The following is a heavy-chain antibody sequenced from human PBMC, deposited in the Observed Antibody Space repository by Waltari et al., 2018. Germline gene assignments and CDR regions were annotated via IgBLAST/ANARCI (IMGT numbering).Heavy chain of an antibody. J-gene: IGHJ4*01. D-gene: IGHD6-19*01. CDR2: ISWNSGSI. Sequence: EVHLVESGGGLVQPGRSLRLSCAASGFSFKDDAMHWVRQAPGKGLEWVSGISWNSGSIGYADSVKGRFTISRDNAKNSLYLQMNSLRPEDTALYFCARGYSGWWYFFDYWG. V-gene: IGHV3-9*01. CDR1: GFSFKDDA. CDR3: ARGYSGWWYFFDY.